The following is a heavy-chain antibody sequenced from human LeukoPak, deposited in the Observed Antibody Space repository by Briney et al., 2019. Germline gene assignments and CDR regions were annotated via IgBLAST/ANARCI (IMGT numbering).Heavy chain of an antibody. CDR3: ASAWIAAAGSIDY. V-gene: IGHV4-59*12. CDR1: GGSFSGYY. D-gene: IGHD6-13*01. Sequence: PSETLSLTCAVYGGSFSGYYWSWIRQPPGKGLEWIGYIYYSGSTNYNPSLKSRVTISVDTSKNQFSLKLSSVTAADTAVYYCASAWIAAAGSIDYWGQGTLVTVSS. J-gene: IGHJ4*02. CDR2: IYYSGST.